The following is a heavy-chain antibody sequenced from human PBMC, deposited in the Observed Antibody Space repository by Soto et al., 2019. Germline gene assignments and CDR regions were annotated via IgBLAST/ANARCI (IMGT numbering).Heavy chain of an antibody. CDR3: ARVGMAHGNGYGSGNYDN. D-gene: IGHD3-10*01. CDR2: ITSSSTYM. CDR1: GFTFSSYD. V-gene: IGHV3-21*02. J-gene: IGHJ4*02. Sequence: EVQLVESGGGLVKPGGSLRLSCAASGFTFSSYDMNWVRQAPGKGLEWVSSITSSSTYMNYADSVKGPFTTSRDNAGNSPYAENDSLRGWDSGVNYCARVGMAHGNGYGSGNYDNLGQGTPNTVSS.